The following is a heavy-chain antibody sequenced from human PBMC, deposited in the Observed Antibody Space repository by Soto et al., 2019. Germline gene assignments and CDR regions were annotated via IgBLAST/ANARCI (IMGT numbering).Heavy chain of an antibody. V-gene: IGHV3-23*01. J-gene: IGHJ4*02. CDR3: AKGPSGGDDGNDY. CDR2: ISGSGGST. CDR1: GFTFSSYA. Sequence: VQLLESGGGLVQPGGSLRLSCAASGFTFSSYAMSWVRQAPGKGLEWVSAISGSGGSTYYADSVKGRFTIPRDNSKNTLYLQMNSLRAEDTAVYYCAKGPSGGDDGNDYWGQGTLVTVSS. D-gene: IGHD4-17*01.